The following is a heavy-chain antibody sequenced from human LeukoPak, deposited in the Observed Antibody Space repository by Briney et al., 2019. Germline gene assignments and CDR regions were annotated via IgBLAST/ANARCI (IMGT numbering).Heavy chain of an antibody. CDR3: ARDYSGRSQALDY. D-gene: IGHD6-19*01. J-gene: IGHJ4*02. CDR2: INPRGGST. CDR1: GYMFTGYY. Sequence: ASVKVSCKASGYMFTGYYMHWVRQAPGQGLEWVGMINPRGGSTIYAQNFQGRVTMTRDTSTSTVYMEVSSLRAEDTAVYYCARDYSGRSQALDYWGQGTLVTVSS. V-gene: IGHV1-46*01.